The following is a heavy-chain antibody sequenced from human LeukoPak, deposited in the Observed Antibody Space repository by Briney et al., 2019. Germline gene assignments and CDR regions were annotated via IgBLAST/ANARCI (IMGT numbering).Heavy chain of an antibody. CDR3: ARDGGTDFWSGYLS. D-gene: IGHD3-3*01. Sequence: SETLSLTCTVSGGSISSGGYNWSWTRQHPGKGLEWIGYIYYSGSTYYNPSLKSRVTISVDTSKNQFSLKLSSVTAADTAVYYCARDGGTDFWSGYLSWGQGTLVTVSS. V-gene: IGHV4-31*03. CDR1: GGSISSGGYN. CDR2: IYYSGST. J-gene: IGHJ5*02.